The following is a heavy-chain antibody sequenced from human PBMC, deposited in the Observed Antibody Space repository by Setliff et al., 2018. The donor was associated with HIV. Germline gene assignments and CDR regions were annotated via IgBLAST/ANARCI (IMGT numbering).Heavy chain of an antibody. Sequence: HPGGSLRLSCAASGFTVNSYWMTWVRQAPGKGLEWVANINQDGSSTTYADSVKGRFTISRDNAKNTLYLQMNSLRAEDTAVYYCARGGSYSHGAFDIWGQGTMVTVSS. V-gene: IGHV3-7*01. CDR1: GFTVNSYW. CDR3: ARGGSYSHGAFDI. J-gene: IGHJ3*02. CDR2: INQDGSST. D-gene: IGHD1-26*01.